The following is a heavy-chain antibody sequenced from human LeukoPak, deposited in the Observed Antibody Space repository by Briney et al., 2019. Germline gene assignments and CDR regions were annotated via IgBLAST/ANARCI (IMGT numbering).Heavy chain of an antibody. D-gene: IGHD3-10*01. CDR1: GFTFTSSA. Sequence: ASVKVSCKASGFTFTSSAMQWVRQARGQRLKWIGWIVVGSGNTNYAQKFQERVTITRDMSTSTAYMELSSLRSEDTAVYYCAAVMVRGPTRSVDYWGQGTLVTVSS. CDR2: IVVGSGNT. CDR3: AAVMVRGPTRSVDY. V-gene: IGHV1-58*02. J-gene: IGHJ4*02.